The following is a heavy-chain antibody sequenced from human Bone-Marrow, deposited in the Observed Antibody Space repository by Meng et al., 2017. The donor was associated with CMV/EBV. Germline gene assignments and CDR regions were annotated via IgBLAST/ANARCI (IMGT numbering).Heavy chain of an antibody. V-gene: IGHV3-23*01. CDR1: VFAFRNYA. Sequence: SVFAFRNYAMSWVRQTPGKGLEWVSTISGSGDNTYYADSVKGRFTFSRDNSKNTLYLQMNSLRAEDTAVYYCAKLYSYEGRGGLDFWGQGTLVTVSS. J-gene: IGHJ4*02. CDR2: ISGSGDNT. D-gene: IGHD5-18*01. CDR3: AKLYSYEGRGGLDF.